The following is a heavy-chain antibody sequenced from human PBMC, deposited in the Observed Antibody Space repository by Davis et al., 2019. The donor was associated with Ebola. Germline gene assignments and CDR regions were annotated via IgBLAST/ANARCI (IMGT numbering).Heavy chain of an antibody. Sequence: PGGSLRLSCAASGFTFDDYTMHWVRQAPGKGLEWISLISWDGGGTYYADSVKGRFTISRDNSRNSLYLQMNSLRTEDTALYYCAKGDTTKGLDYWGQGTLVTVSS. CDR2: ISWDGGGT. V-gene: IGHV3-43*01. CDR1: GFTFDDYT. D-gene: IGHD4/OR15-4a*01. J-gene: IGHJ4*02. CDR3: AKGDTTKGLDY.